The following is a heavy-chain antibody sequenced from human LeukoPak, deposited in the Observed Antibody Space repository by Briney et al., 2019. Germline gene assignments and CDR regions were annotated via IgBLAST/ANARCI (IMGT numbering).Heavy chain of an antibody. Sequence: ASVKVSCKASGYTFTGYYMYWVRQAPGKGLEWMGGFDPEDGETIYAQKFQGRVTMTEDTSTDTAYMELSSLRSEDTAVYYCATSDKINWFDPWGQGTLVTVSS. CDR2: FDPEDGET. J-gene: IGHJ5*02. V-gene: IGHV1-24*01. CDR3: ATSDKINWFDP. CDR1: GYTFTGYY.